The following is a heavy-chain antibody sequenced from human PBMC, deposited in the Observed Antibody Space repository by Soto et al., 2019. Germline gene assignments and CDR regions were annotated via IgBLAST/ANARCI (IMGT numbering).Heavy chain of an antibody. CDR2: IDHSGST. J-gene: IGHJ5*02. CDR3: ARVKDYYDSSGYHNWFDP. CDR1: GGSISSGGYS. V-gene: IGHV4-30-2*01. D-gene: IGHD3-22*01. Sequence: PSETLSLTCAVSGGSISSGGYSWSWIRQPPGKGLEWIGYIDHSGSTYYNPSLKSRVTISVDRSKNQFSLKLSSVTAADTAVYYCARVKDYYDSSGYHNWFDPWGQGTLVTVSS.